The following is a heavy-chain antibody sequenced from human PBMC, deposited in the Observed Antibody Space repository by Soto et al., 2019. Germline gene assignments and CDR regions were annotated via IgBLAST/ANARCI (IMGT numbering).Heavy chain of an antibody. J-gene: IGHJ4*02. V-gene: IGHV4-30-4*01. CDR1: GVSITSGSYY. Sequence: HVQLQESGPGPVTPSQTLSLSCTVSGVSITSGSYYWTWVRQSPGKGLEWIGYRYYSGNTYYNPSLNGPATISVDTSINQFSLKLTSVTAADTAVYYCARGGYDTSGQTFIGWGPDCWGQGTLVTVSS. CDR3: ARGGYDTSGQTFIGWGPDC. CDR2: RYYSGNT. D-gene: IGHD3-22*01.